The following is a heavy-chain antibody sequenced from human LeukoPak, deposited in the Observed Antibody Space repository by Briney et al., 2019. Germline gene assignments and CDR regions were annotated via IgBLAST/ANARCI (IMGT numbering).Heavy chain of an antibody. CDR2: ISSSSSYI. Sequence: GGSLRLSCAASGFTFSSYSMNWVRQAPGKGLEWVSSISSSSSYIYYADSVKGRFTISRDNAKNSLYLQMNSLRAEDTAVYYCARGGSGWYVNYYYYMDVWGKGTTVTVSS. CDR3: ARGGSGWYVNYYYYMDV. D-gene: IGHD6-19*01. J-gene: IGHJ6*03. CDR1: GFTFSSYS. V-gene: IGHV3-21*01.